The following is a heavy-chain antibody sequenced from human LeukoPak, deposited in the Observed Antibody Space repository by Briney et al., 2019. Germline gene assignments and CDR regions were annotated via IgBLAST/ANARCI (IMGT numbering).Heavy chain of an antibody. CDR1: GGTFSSYA. CDR3: ARVGHYYGSGSSYTYYYYYMDV. CDR2: IIPIFGTA. Sequence: GASVKVSCKASGGTFSSYAISWVRQAPGQGLEWMGRIIPIFGTANYAQKFQGRVTITRNTSISTAYMELSSLRSEDTALYYCARVGHYYGSGSSYTYYYYYMDVWGKGTAVTVSS. V-gene: IGHV1-69*05. D-gene: IGHD3-10*01. J-gene: IGHJ6*03.